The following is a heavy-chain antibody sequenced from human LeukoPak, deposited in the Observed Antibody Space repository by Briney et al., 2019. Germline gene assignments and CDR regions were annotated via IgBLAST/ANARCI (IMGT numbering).Heavy chain of an antibody. V-gene: IGHV3-21*01. Sequence: GGSLRLSCAASGFTLSAHGMNWVRQAPGKGLEWVSSISSSSIYIYYADSLKGRLTISRDNARNSLYLQMNSLRAEDTAVYYCARGYSNYGYTFDIWGQGTMVTVSS. J-gene: IGHJ3*02. CDR3: ARGYSNYGYTFDI. D-gene: IGHD4-11*01. CDR1: GFTLSAHG. CDR2: ISSSSIYI.